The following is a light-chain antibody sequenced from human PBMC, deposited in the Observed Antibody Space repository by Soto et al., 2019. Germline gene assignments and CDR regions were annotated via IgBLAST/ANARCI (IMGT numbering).Light chain of an antibody. Sequence: QSALTQPASVSGSPGQSITISCTGTSSDVGNYNLVSWYQQYPGKAPKLMIYEGGKRPSGVSKRFSGSKSGNTASLTISGLQAEDEAAYYCCSFALRSTLIFGGGTKLTVL. CDR3: CSFALRSTLI. CDR2: EGG. CDR1: SSDVGNYNL. J-gene: IGLJ2*01. V-gene: IGLV2-23*01.